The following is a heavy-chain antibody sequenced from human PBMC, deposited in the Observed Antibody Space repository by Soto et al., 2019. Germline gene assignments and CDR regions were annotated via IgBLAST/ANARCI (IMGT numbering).Heavy chain of an antibody. CDR1: GVSISSYF. V-gene: IGHV4-59*01. CDR2: TYHRGST. D-gene: IGHD6-25*01. J-gene: IGHJ4*02. Sequence: SATLALTCSVSGVSISSYFWSWIRQAPGWGLEWIGYTYHRGSTNYSPSLKSRVAISLDTSENQFSLKVNSVTAADTAVYYCARIGGYHGPLDYWGQGTPVTVSS. CDR3: ARIGGYHGPLDY.